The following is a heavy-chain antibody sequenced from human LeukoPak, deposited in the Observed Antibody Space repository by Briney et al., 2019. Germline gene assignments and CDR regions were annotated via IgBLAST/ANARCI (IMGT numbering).Heavy chain of an antibody. D-gene: IGHD6-6*01. Sequence: ASVKVSCKAPGYTFTSYDINWVRQATGQGLEWMGWMNPNSGNTGYAQKFQGRVTMTRNTSISTAYMELSSLRSEDTAVYYCARDPYSSSSAGYWGQGTLVTVSS. CDR3: ARDPYSSSSAGY. V-gene: IGHV1-8*01. CDR1: GYTFTSYD. CDR2: MNPNSGNT. J-gene: IGHJ4*02.